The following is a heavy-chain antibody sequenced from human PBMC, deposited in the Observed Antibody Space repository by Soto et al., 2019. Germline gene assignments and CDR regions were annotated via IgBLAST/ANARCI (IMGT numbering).Heavy chain of an antibody. CDR2: IDNAGTDS. V-gene: IGHV3-74*01. Sequence: EVQLVESGGGLVQPGGSLRLSCAASGFTLSGRSMHWVRQAPGKGLVWVSGIDNAGTDSTYADSVKGRFTSSRDNAKNMLYLQMNSLRVEDTAVYYCARGWFGPDVGGKGTKVTVSS. CDR1: GFTLSGRS. CDR3: ARGWFGPDV. D-gene: IGHD3-10*01. J-gene: IGHJ6*03.